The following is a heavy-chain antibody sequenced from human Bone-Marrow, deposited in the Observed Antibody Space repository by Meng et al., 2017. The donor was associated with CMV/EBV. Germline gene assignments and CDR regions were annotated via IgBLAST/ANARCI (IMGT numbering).Heavy chain of an antibody. Sequence: GESLKISCAASGFTFSSYSMNWVRQAPGKGLEWVSYISSSSSTIYYADSVKGRFTISRDNAKNSLYLQMNSLRAEDTAVYYCARQDRSPADYWGQGTLVTVSS. CDR3: ARQDRSPADY. D-gene: IGHD1-14*01. CDR2: ISSSSSTI. J-gene: IGHJ4*02. V-gene: IGHV3-48*04. CDR1: GFTFSSYS.